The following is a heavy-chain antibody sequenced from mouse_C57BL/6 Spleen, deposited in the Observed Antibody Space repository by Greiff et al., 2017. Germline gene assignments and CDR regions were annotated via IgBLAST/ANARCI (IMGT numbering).Heavy chain of an antibody. V-gene: IGHV1-63*01. D-gene: IGHD2-4*01. CDR1: GYTFTNYW. CDR2: IYPGGGYT. CDR3: ARLLNYDYSAYAMDY. J-gene: IGHJ4*01. Sequence: QVHVKQSGAELVRPGTSVKMSCKASGYTFTNYWIGWAKQRPGHGLEWIGDIYPGGGYTNYNEKFKGKATLTADKSSSTAYMQFSSLTSEDSAIYYCARLLNYDYSAYAMDYWGQGTSVTVSS.